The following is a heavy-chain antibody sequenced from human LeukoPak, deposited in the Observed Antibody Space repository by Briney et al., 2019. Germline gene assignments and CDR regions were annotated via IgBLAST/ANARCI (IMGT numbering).Heavy chain of an antibody. V-gene: IGHV3-30-3*01. CDR3: ASWGTSLYYYYGMDV. J-gene: IGHJ6*02. Sequence: GGSLRLSCAASGFTFSSYAMSWVRQAPGKGLEWVAVISYDGSNKYYADSVKGRFTISRDNSKNTLYLQMNSLRAEDTAVYYCASWGTSLYYYYGMDVWGQGTTVTVSS. CDR1: GFTFSSYA. CDR2: ISYDGSNK. D-gene: IGHD2-2*01.